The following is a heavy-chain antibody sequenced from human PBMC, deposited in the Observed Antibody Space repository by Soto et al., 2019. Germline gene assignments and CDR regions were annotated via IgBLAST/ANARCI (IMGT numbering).Heavy chain of an antibody. CDR3: ARAGLASGGSSNQYYYYGMDV. CDR2: INPNSGGT. V-gene: IGHV1-2*02. D-gene: IGHD2-15*01. J-gene: IGHJ6*02. Sequence: GASVKVSCKASGYTFTGYYMHWVRQAPGQGLEWMGWINPNSGGTNYAQKFQGRVTMTRDTSISTAYMELSRLRSDDTAVYYCARAGLASGGSSNQYYYYGMDVWGQGTTVTVSS. CDR1: GYTFTGYY.